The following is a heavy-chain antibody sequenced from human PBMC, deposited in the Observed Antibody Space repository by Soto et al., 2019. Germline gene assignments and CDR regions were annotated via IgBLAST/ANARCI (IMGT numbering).Heavy chain of an antibody. J-gene: IGHJ4*02. V-gene: IGHV3-30-3*01. CDR3: ARAHLEWQQLVSY. D-gene: IGHD6-13*01. Sequence: QVQLVESGGGVVQPGRSLRLSCAASGFTFSSYAMHWVRQAPGKGLEWVAVISYDGSNKYYADSVKGRFTISRDNSNHTLYLQMNSLRAEDTAVYYCARAHLEWQQLVSYWGQGTLVTVSS. CDR1: GFTFSSYA. CDR2: ISYDGSNK.